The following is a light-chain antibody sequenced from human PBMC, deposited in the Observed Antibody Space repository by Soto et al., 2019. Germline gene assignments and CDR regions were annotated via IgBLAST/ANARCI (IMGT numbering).Light chain of an antibody. CDR2: DAS. V-gene: IGLV2-14*01. CDR3: SSYTSSSFYV. Sequence: QSALTQPASVSGSPGQSITISCTGTSSDVGGYNYVSWHQQHPGKAPKLMIYDASNRPSGVSNRFSGSKSGNTASLTISGLQAEDEADYYCSSYTSSSFYVFGTGTKLTVL. J-gene: IGLJ1*01. CDR1: SSDVGGYNY.